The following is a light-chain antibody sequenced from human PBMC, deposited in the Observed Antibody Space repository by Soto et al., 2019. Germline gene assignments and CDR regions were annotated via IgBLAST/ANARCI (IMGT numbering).Light chain of an antibody. CDR1: QSVSNN. J-gene: IGKJ4*01. V-gene: IGKV3-15*01. Sequence: EIVMKQSPAALSVPPGERATLSCRASQSVSNNLAWYQQKPGQAPRLLIYAASTRATGIPARFSGSGSGTEFTLTISSLQSEDFAVYYCQQYNNWPLTFGGGTKVDI. CDR3: QQYNNWPLT. CDR2: AAS.